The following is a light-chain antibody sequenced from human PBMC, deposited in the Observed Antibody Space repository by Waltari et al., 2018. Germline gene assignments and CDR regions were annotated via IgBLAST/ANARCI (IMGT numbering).Light chain of an antibody. CDR1: QAISSH. V-gene: IGKV1-17*01. J-gene: IGKJ1*01. CDR2: DAT. CDR3: LQHNSYPRT. Sequence: DIQMTQSPSSLSASVGDTVTITCRTSQAISSHLIWFQQKPGKPPKLLISDATTLQSGVPSRFSGSGSGTEFTLTINSLQPEDFATYYCLQHNSYPRTFGQGTKVEIK.